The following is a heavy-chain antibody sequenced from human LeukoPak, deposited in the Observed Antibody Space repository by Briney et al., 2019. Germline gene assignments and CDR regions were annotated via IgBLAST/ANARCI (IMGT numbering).Heavy chain of an antibody. D-gene: IGHD2-2*01. J-gene: IGHJ4*02. Sequence: GGSLRLSCAASGFTFSSYAMSWVRQAPGKGLEWVSTISGSGGSTYYADSVKGRFTISRDNSKNTLYLQMNSLRAEDTAVYYCAKDLSHCSSTSCYVGRFDCWGQGTLVTVSS. CDR1: GFTFSSYA. V-gene: IGHV3-23*01. CDR3: AKDLSHCSSTSCYVGRFDC. CDR2: ISGSGGST.